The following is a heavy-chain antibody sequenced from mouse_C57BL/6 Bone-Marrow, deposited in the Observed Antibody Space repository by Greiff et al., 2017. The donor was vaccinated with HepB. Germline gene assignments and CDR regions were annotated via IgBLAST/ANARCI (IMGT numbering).Heavy chain of an antibody. J-gene: IGHJ1*03. V-gene: IGHV1-50*01. CDR2: IDPSDSYT. Sequence: QVQLQQPGAELVKPGASVKLSCKASGYTFTSYWMQWVKQRPGQGLEWIGEIDPSDSYTNYNQKFKGKATLTVDTSSSTAYMQLSSLTSEDSAVYYCARVITTVVAHCYFDVWGTGTTVTVSS. CDR1: GYTFTSYW. D-gene: IGHD1-1*01. CDR3: ARVITTVVAHCYFDV.